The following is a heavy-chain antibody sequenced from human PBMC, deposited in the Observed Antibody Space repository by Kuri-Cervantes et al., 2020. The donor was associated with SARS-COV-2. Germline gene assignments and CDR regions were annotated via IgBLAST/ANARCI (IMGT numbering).Heavy chain of an antibody. CDR3: ARGGDSSGYPYYFDY. Sequence: GESLKISCAASGFTFSDYYMSWIRQAPGKGLEWVSYISSSGSTIYYADSVKGRFTISRDNAKNSLYLQMNSLRAEDTAVYYCARGGDSSGYPYYFDYWGQGTLVTVSS. CDR2: ISSSGSTI. J-gene: IGHJ4*02. V-gene: IGHV3-11*01. D-gene: IGHD3-22*01. CDR1: GFTFSDYY.